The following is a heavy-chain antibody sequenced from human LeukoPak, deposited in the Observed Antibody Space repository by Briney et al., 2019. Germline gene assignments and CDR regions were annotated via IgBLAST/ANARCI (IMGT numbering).Heavy chain of an antibody. Sequence: PGGSLRLSCAASGFTFSSYGMHWVRQAPGKGLEWVAFIRYDGSNKYYADSVKGRFTISRDNSKNTLYLQMNSLRAEDTAVYYCAKDPTSAFTVTTTRSYFDYWGQGTLVTVSS. CDR1: GFTFSSYG. J-gene: IGHJ4*02. CDR3: AKDPTSAFTVTTTRSYFDY. CDR2: IRYDGSNK. V-gene: IGHV3-30*02. D-gene: IGHD4-17*01.